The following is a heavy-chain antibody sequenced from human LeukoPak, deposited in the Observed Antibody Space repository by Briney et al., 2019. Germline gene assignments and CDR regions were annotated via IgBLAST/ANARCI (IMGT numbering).Heavy chain of an antibody. CDR3: ALPRREGYNAGAFDI. V-gene: IGHV1-69*04. CDR2: IIHILGIA. CDR1: GGTFSSYA. D-gene: IGHD5-24*01. Sequence: GASVKVSCKASGGTFSSYAISWVRQAPGQGLDWMGRIIHILGIANYSQKFQGRVTITAHKSTRTAYMELSSLRSEDTAVYYCALPRREGYNAGAFDIWGEGRMVTVSS. J-gene: IGHJ3*02.